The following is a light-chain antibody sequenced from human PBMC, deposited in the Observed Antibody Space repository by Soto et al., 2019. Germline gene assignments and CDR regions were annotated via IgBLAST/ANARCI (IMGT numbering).Light chain of an antibody. CDR1: QSISGD. CDR3: QHYGNSRVT. Sequence: IVLTQSPGTLSLSPGERATLSCRASQSISGDLAWYQHKPGQAPRLLIYSASARATGVADRFSGSGSETDFTLTIRRLEPEDFAVYYCQHYGNSRVTFGPGTKVDIK. CDR2: SAS. V-gene: IGKV3-20*01. J-gene: IGKJ3*01.